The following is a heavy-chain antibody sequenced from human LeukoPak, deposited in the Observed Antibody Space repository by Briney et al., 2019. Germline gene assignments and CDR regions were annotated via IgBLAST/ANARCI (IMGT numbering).Heavy chain of an antibody. J-gene: IGHJ6*04. D-gene: IGHD3-10*01. CDR3: ARLARLTLIRGVTGYHSLDV. CDR2: IYYSGST. CDR1: GGSINSFY. Sequence: SDTLSLTCTVSGGSINSFYWSWIRQPPGGGLEWIGYIYYSGSTNYNPSPKSRVTMSVDASKNQFSLWLSSVTAADTAVYYCARLARLTLIRGVTGYHSLDVWGRGTKVTVSS. V-gene: IGHV4-59*01.